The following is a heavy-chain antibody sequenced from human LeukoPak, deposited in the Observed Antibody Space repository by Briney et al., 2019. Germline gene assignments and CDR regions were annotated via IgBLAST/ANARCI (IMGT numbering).Heavy chain of an antibody. CDR3: ARGGQQGPSRY. CDR2: IHSSGTT. Sequence: SETLSLTCTVSGVSMNYYFWNWIRQPAGEGLQWIGRIHSSGTTNYNPSLNSRVTISVDTSKNQFSLKLNSVTAAGTAVYYCARGGQQGPSRYWGQGTLVTVSS. J-gene: IGHJ4*02. CDR1: GVSMNYYF. D-gene: IGHD3-9*01. V-gene: IGHV4-4*07.